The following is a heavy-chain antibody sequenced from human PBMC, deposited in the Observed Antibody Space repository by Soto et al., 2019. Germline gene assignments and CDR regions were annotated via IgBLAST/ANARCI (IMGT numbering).Heavy chain of an antibody. CDR3: ARVAAGGHCDY. V-gene: IGHV1-8*01. J-gene: IGHJ4*02. D-gene: IGHD6-25*01. CDR2: MSPNSGST. Sequence: ASVKVSCKASGYTFSTNDINWVRQATGQGLEWMGWMSPNSGSTAYAQKFQDRVTLTREASISTAYMELSSLSSEDTAVYYCARVAAGGHCDYWGQGTLLNVSS. CDR1: GYTFSTND.